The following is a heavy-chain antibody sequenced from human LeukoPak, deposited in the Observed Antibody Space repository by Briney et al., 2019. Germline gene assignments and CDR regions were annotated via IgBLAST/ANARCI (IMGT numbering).Heavy chain of an antibody. Sequence: GGSLRLSCAASGITFSRFWMSWVRQAPGKGLQWVANINQDGSEKHYVDSVKGRFTISRDNSKNTLYLQMNSLRAEDTAVYYCAKSPGSDYSNYGKYGMDVWGQGTTVTVSS. CDR2: INQDGSEK. CDR1: GITFSRFW. D-gene: IGHD4-11*01. J-gene: IGHJ6*02. CDR3: AKSPGSDYSNYGKYGMDV. V-gene: IGHV3-7*01.